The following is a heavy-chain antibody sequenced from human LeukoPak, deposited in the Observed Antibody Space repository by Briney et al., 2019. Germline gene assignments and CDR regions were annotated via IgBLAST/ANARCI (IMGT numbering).Heavy chain of an antibody. D-gene: IGHD3-16*01. V-gene: IGHV3-11*06. J-gene: IGHJ4*02. CDR1: GLTYSDYY. CDR3: ARGDDGAY. CDR2: ISDSGSYA. Sequence: VKPGESLRLSCVVSGLTYSDYYMSWIRQAPGKGLEWISYISDSGSYANYADSVRGRFTIPRDNAKKSLYLQMNSLRVEDTAVYYCARGDDGAYWGQGTLVTVSS.